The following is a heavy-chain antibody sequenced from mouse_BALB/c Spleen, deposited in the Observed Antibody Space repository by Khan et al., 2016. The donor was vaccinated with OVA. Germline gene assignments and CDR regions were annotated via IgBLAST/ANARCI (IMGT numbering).Heavy chain of an antibody. J-gene: IGHJ3*01. CDR2: IYPGDGNT. D-gene: IGHD2-14*01. V-gene: IGHV1-80*01. CDR3: ERSGYDFFAY. Sequence: HVQLQQPGAELVRPGSSMKMSCKASGYAFSNYWMNLVKLGPGQGLEWIGQIYPGDGNTNYNGKFNDKATLIADKTSSTAYMQLSSRTSEDSEVYFCERSGYDFFAYWGQGTLVTVSA. CDR1: GYAFSNYW.